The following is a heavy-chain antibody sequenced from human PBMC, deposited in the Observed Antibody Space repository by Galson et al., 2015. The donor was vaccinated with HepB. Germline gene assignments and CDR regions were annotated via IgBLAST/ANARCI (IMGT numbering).Heavy chain of an antibody. Sequence: SLRLSCAASGFRLNDYAMHWVRQTPGKGLEWVATISFDGGIIYYADSVKGRFTISRDNSKNTVFLHMNSLTVEDTAVFHCARGIEMAVTGGDVFDMWGAGTLVIVSS. CDR2: ISFDGGII. V-gene: IGHV3-30-3*01. CDR1: GFRLNDYA. CDR3: ARGIEMAVTGGDVFDM. D-gene: IGHD5-24*01. J-gene: IGHJ3*02.